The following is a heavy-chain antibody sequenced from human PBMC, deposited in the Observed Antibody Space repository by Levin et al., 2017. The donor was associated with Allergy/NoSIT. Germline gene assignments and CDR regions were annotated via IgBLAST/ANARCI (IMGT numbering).Heavy chain of an antibody. J-gene: IGHJ5*02. CDR2: ISGSGGST. CDR1: GFTFSSYA. Sequence: GESLKISCAASGFTFSSYAMSWVRQAPGKGLEWVSTISGSGGSTYYADSVTGRFTISRDNSKNTLYLQMNSLRAEDTAVYYCAKGAHYDYIWGSYREWFDPWGQGTLVTVSS. CDR3: AKGAHYDYIWGSYREWFDP. V-gene: IGHV3-23*01. D-gene: IGHD3-16*02.